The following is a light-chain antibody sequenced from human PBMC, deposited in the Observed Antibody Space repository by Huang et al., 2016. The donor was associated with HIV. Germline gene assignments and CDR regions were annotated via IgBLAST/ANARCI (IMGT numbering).Light chain of an antibody. CDR1: QSILYLITDKSY. Sequence: DIVITQSPDSLAVSLGERATINCKSSQSILYLITDKSYLAWYHQKPGQPPKLLIYCASTRESGVPDRFSGSGCGTDFTLTISSLQAEDEAVYYCQQYYSSPFTFGPGTKVDIK. CDR3: QQYYSSPFT. J-gene: IGKJ3*01. V-gene: IGKV4-1*01. CDR2: CAS.